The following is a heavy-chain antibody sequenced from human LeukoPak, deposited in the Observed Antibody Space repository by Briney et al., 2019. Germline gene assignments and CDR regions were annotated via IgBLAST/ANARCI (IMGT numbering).Heavy chain of an antibody. CDR3: ARGDVDTAMVTPDY. CDR2: INSNSGGK. Sequence: ASVKVSCKASGYTFTGYYMHWVRQARGQGLEWMGLINSNSGGKNNEQKFQDRVTMNRDTSISTAYMELSRLRFDDTAVYYCARGDVDTAMVTPDYWGQGTLVTVSS. J-gene: IGHJ4*02. CDR1: GYTFTGYY. D-gene: IGHD5-18*01. V-gene: IGHV1-2*02.